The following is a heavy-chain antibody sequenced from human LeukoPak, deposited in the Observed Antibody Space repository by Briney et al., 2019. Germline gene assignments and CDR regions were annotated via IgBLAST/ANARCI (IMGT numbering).Heavy chain of an antibody. Sequence: PSQTLSLTCTVSGGSISSGSYYWSWIRQPAGTGLEWIGRIYTSGSTNYNPSLKSRVTISVDTSKNQFSLKLSSVTAADTAVYYCARDHGHTYYYGSGSLSGGWFDPWGQGTLVTVSS. CDR3: ARDHGHTYYYGSGSLSGGWFDP. D-gene: IGHD3-10*01. CDR1: GGSISSGSYY. J-gene: IGHJ5*02. V-gene: IGHV4-61*02. CDR2: IYTSGST.